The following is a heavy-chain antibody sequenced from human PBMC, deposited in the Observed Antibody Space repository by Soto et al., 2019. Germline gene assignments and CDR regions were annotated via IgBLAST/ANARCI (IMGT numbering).Heavy chain of an antibody. V-gene: IGHV3-23*01. J-gene: IGHJ4*02. CDR1: GFTFSTYP. D-gene: IGHD1-26*01. CDR3: AKVPLKYSGSYFDY. Sequence: EVQVLDSGGGLVQPGGSLRLSCAASGFTFSTYPMSWVRQAPGKGLEWVSIISGSGGNTDYADYVKGRFTMSRDNSKNTVYLQMNSLRAEDTAVYYWAKVPLKYSGSYFDYWGQGTLVTVSS. CDR2: ISGSGGNT.